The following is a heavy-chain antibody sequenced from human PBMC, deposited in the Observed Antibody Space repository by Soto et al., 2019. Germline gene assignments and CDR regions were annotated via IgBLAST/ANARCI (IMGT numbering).Heavy chain of an antibody. CDR3: ARVDGSNYYYYYMDV. J-gene: IGHJ6*03. CDR1: GYTFTSYD. V-gene: IGHV1-8*01. Sequence: ASVEVSCKASGYTFTSYDINWVRQATGQGLEWMGWMNPNSGNTGYAQKFQGRVTMTRNTSISTAYMELSSLRSEDTAVYYCARVDGSNYYYYYMDVWGKGTTVTVSS. CDR2: MNPNSGNT. D-gene: IGHD3-10*01.